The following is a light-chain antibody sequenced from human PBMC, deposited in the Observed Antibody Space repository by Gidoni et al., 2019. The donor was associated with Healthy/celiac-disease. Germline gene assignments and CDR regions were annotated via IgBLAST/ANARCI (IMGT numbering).Light chain of an antibody. CDR2: YAS. CDR1: QSVSSY. J-gene: IGKJ4*01. Sequence: EIVLTHSPATLFLSPGERATLSCRASQSVSSYLAWYQQKPGQAPRLLIYYASNRATGIPARFSGSGSGTDFTLTISSLEPEDFAVYYCQQRSNWPSLTFGGGTKVEIK. CDR3: QQRSNWPSLT. V-gene: IGKV3-11*01.